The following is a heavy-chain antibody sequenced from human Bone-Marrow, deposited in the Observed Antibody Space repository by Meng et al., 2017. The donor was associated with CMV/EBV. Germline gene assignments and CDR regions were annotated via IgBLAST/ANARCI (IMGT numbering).Heavy chain of an antibody. CDR3: ARGGYCSSTSCYPFDY. Sequence: SETLSLTCTVSGGSISSGDYYWSWIRQPPGKGLEWIGYIYYSGSTYYNPSLKGRVTISVDTSKNQFSLKLSSVTAADTAVYYCARGGYCSSTSCYPFDYWGQGTLVTVSS. J-gene: IGHJ4*02. CDR1: GGSISSGDYY. V-gene: IGHV4-30-4*08. CDR2: IYYSGST. D-gene: IGHD2-2*03.